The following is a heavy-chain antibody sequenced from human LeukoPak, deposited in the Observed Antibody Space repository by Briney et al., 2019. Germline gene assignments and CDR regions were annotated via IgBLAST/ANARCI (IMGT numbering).Heavy chain of an antibody. J-gene: IGHJ4*02. CDR3: ARDRGSSWEF. CDR1: GGSMGGYY. D-gene: IGHD6-13*01. CDR2: IYSNGSP. Sequence: SETLSLTCTVSGGSMGGYYWSRIRQPAGKRLEWIGRIYSNGSPTYNPSLQSRITMTIDTSRNQFSLRMTSMTAADAAVYFCARDRGSSWEFWGRGTLVTVSS. V-gene: IGHV4-4*07.